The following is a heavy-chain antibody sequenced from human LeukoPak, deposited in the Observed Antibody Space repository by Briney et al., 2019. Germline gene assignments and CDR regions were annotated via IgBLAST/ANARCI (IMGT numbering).Heavy chain of an antibody. J-gene: IGHJ4*02. Sequence: GGSLRLSCAASGFTFNSYAMSWVRQAPGKGLEWVSAINGSGDSTYYADSVKGRFTISRDNSKNTLYLQMNSLRAEDTAVYYCAKDRSDSSRSYAGSHWGQGTLVTVSS. CDR3: AKDRSDSSRSYAGSH. CDR1: GFTFNSYA. D-gene: IGHD6-13*01. V-gene: IGHV3-23*01. CDR2: INGSGDST.